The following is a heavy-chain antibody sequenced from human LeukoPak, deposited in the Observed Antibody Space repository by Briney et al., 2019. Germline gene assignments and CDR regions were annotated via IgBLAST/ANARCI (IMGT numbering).Heavy chain of an antibody. Sequence: GGSLRLSCAASGFTFSSYSMNWVRQAPGKGLEWVSYISSSSSTIYYADSVKGRFTISRDNAKNSLYLQMNSLRAEDTAVYYCARDEGYSYGYAWFYPWGQGTLVTVSS. V-gene: IGHV3-48*01. CDR2: ISSSSSTI. CDR1: GFTFSSYS. CDR3: ARDEGYSYGYAWFYP. D-gene: IGHD5-18*01. J-gene: IGHJ5*02.